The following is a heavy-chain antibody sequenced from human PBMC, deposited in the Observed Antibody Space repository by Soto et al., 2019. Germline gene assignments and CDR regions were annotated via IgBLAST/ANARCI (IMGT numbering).Heavy chain of an antibody. CDR1: GYSFTDYH. J-gene: IGHJ6*02. CDR2: INPKSGGT. CDR3: ARGYSTDCSNGVCSFFYNHEMDV. Sequence: VASVKVSCKASGYSFTDYHIHWVRQAPGQGLEWLGRINPKSGGTSTAQKFQGWVTMTRDRSISTVYMELIRLRSDDTAVYFCARGYSTDCSNGVCSFFYNHEMDVWGQGTTVTVSS. V-gene: IGHV1-2*04. D-gene: IGHD2-8*01.